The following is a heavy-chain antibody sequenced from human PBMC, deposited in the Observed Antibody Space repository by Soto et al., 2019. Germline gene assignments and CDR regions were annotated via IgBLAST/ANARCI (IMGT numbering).Heavy chain of an antibody. D-gene: IGHD3-10*01. CDR3: ARVLSYASGGNSPYALDV. CDR1: GGSLKGYG. J-gene: IGHJ6*02. Sequence: QVQLVQSGAEVRKPGSSVKVSCKASGGSLKGYGIGWVRQAPGQGLEWMGGVSPLFGAANYAQKFQARVTIIADASTSTVNMELSRLPSEDTALYSCARVLSYASGGNSPYALDVWGQGTTVTVSS. V-gene: IGHV1-69*01. CDR2: VSPLFGAA.